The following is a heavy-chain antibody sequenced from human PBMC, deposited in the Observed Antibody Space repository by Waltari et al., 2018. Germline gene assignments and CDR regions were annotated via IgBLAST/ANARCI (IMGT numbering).Heavy chain of an antibody. CDR3: ARVWWLRFGGGWFDP. D-gene: IGHD5-12*01. Sequence: QVQLQESGPGLVKPSETLSLTCTVSGYSISSGYYWGWIRQPPGKGLEWIGGIYHSGSTSDNPALKSRVTISVDTAKNQFSLKLSSVTAADTAVYYCARVWWLRFGGGWFDPWGQGTLVTVSS. CDR1: GYSISSGYY. CDR2: IYHSGST. V-gene: IGHV4-38-2*02. J-gene: IGHJ5*02.